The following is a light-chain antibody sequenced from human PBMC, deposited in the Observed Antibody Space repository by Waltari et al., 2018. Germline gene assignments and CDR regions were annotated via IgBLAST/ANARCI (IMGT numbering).Light chain of an antibody. V-gene: IGKV3-20*01. J-gene: IGKJ3*01. Sequence: EIVLTQSPGTLSLSPGERATLSCRASQSVSSSSLAWYQQKPGQAPRLLIYGASSMATGIPDRFSGSGSGTDFSLTISRLEPEDFAVYYCQQYSSLPLTFGPGTKVDLK. CDR3: QQYSSLPLT. CDR1: QSVSSSS. CDR2: GAS.